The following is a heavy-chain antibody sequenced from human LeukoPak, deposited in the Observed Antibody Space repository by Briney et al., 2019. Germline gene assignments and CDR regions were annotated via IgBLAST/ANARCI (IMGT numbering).Heavy chain of an antibody. CDR1: GYTFTGYY. D-gene: IGHD2-2*01. V-gene: IGHV1-2*02. J-gene: IGHJ4*02. CDR3: AGGEVEDIVVVPAAIHY. Sequence: GASVKVSCKASGYTFTGYYMDWVRQAPGQGLEWMGWINPNSGGTNYAQKFQGRVTMTRDTSISTAYMELSRLRSDDTAVYYCAGGEVEDIVVVPAAIHYWGQGTLVTVSS. CDR2: INPNSGGT.